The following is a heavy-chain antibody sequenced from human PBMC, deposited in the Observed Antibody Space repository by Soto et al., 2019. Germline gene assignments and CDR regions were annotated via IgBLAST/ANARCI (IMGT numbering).Heavy chain of an antibody. V-gene: IGHV3-23*01. CDR3: AKNQGVELVPLATVDWFDP. CDR1: GFIFENFG. D-gene: IGHD1-26*01. J-gene: IGHJ5*02. Sequence: LRLSCAASGFIFENFGMSWVRQAPGKGLEWISSISGSGFKKYYADSVKDRFTISRDNSKSTVYLELNNLSAEDTAVYHCAKNQGVELVPLATVDWFDPWGQGSVVTVSS. CDR2: ISGSGFKK.